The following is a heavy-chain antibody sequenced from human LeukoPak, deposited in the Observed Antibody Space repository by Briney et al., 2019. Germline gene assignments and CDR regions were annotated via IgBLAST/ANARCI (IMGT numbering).Heavy chain of an antibody. J-gene: IGHJ4*02. CDR2: ISSSSSYI. V-gene: IGHV3-21*01. CDR1: GFTFSSYS. Sequence: AGGSLRLSCAASGFTFSSYSMNWVRQAPGKGLEWVSSISSSSSYIYYADSVKGRFTISRDNAKNSLYLQMNSLRAEDTAVYYCARWGSWYSVRAFDYWGQGTLVTVSS. D-gene: IGHD6-13*01. CDR3: ARWGSWYSVRAFDY.